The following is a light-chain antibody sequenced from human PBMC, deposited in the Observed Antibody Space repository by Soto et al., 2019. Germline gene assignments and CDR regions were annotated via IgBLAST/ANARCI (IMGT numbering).Light chain of an antibody. CDR3: QVWDSSTGV. Sequence: SSELTQPLSVSVALGQTARITCGGNNIGRKNVHWYQQKPGQAPVLVIYRDSNRPSGIPERFSGSNSENTATLTITRAQAGDEADYICQVWDSSTGVFGGGTQLTVL. J-gene: IGLJ3*02. CDR2: RDS. CDR1: NIGRKN. V-gene: IGLV3-9*01.